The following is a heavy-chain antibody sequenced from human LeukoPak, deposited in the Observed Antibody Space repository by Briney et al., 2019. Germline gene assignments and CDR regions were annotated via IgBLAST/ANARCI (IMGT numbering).Heavy chain of an antibody. V-gene: IGHV4-34*01. CDR2: INHSGTT. D-gene: IGHD3-10*01. CDR1: SGSFSDYY. CDR3: ARMVRGVQSHLSWFDS. J-gene: IGHJ5*01. Sequence: SETLSLTCAVYSGSFSDYYWSWIRQPPGKGLEWIGEINHSGTTNYFPSLKSRAIISMDTSKNQFSLKLRSVTAADTAIYYCARMVRGVQSHLSWFDSWGRGTLVTVSS.